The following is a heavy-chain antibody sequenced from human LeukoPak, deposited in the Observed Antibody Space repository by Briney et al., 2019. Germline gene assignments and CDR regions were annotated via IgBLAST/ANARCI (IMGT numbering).Heavy chain of an antibody. CDR3: ARYCSSTSCYSGFGY. Sequence: PGGSLRLSCADSGFTFSRYWMHWVRQTPGKGLEWVSSISSSSSYIYYADSVKGRFTISRDNAKNSLYLQMNSLRAEDTAVYYCARYCSSTSCYSGFGYWGQGTLVTVSS. CDR2: ISSSSSYI. V-gene: IGHV3-21*01. CDR1: GFTFSRYW. J-gene: IGHJ4*02. D-gene: IGHD2-2*01.